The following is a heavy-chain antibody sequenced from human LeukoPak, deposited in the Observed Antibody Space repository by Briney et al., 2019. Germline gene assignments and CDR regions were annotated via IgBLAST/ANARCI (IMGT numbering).Heavy chain of an antibody. CDR2: IYHSGST. D-gene: IGHD5-12*01. CDR1: GYSISSGYY. V-gene: IGHV4-38-2*02. J-gene: IGHJ4*02. CDR3: ASSGYEVLSFDY. Sequence: SETLSLTCTVSGYSISSGYYWGWIRQPPGQGLEWIGSIYHSGSTYYNPSLKSRVTISVDTSKNQFSLKLSSVTAADTAVYYCASSGYEVLSFDYWGQGTLVTVSS.